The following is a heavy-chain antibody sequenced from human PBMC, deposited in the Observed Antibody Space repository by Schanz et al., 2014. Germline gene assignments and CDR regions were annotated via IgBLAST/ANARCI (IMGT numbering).Heavy chain of an antibody. CDR2: ISVYTGNT. CDR1: GYTFTSYG. D-gene: IGHD2-2*01. CDR3: AKDSTHIDSVLVPTAIAY. V-gene: IGHV1-18*01. J-gene: IGHJ4*02. Sequence: QVQLVQSGAEVKKPGASVKVSCKASGYTFTSYGISWVRQAPGQGLEWMGWISVYTGNTKYGQKVQGRVTMTADTSTNTAYMELRSLRSEDTAVYYCAKDSTHIDSVLVPTAIAYWGQGTLVTVSS.